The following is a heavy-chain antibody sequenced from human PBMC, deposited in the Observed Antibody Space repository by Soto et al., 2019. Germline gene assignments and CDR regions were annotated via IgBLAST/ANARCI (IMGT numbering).Heavy chain of an antibody. J-gene: IGHJ5*02. D-gene: IGHD2-2*01. CDR1: GGSISSSSYY. CDR2: IYYSGST. CDR3: ARSNPPDIVVVPATHNWFDP. V-gene: IGHV4-39*01. Sequence: PSETLSLTCTVSGGSISSSSYYWGWIRQPPGKGLEWIGSIYYSGSTYYNPSLKSRVTVSVDTSKNQFSLKLSSVTATDTGVYYCARSNPPDIVVVPATHNWFDPWGQGTLVTVS.